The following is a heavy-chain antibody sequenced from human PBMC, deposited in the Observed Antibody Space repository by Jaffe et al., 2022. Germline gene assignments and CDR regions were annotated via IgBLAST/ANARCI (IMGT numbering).Heavy chain of an antibody. CDR2: ISSSGSTI. V-gene: IGHV3-48*03. Sequence: EVQLVESGGGLVQPGGSLRLSCAASGFTFSSYEMNWVRQAPGKGLEWVSYISSSGSTIYYADSVKGRFTISRDNAKNSLYLQMNSLRAEDTAVYYCARDGGVDTAMVTNAFDIWGQGTMVTVSS. D-gene: IGHD5-18*01. J-gene: IGHJ3*02. CDR1: GFTFSSYE. CDR3: ARDGGVDTAMVTNAFDI.